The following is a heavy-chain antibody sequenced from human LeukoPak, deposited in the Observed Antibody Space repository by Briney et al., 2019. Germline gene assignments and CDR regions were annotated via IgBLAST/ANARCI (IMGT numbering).Heavy chain of an antibody. CDR1: GFTFSDYY. V-gene: IGHV3-11*05. CDR3: ARDCSGGSCLSQGDP. Sequence: GGSLRLSCAASGFTFSDYYMSWIRQAPGKGLEWVSYISSSSSYTNYADSVKGRFTISRDDAKNSLYLQMNSLRAEDTAVYYCARDCSGGSCLSQGDPWGQGTLVTVSS. J-gene: IGHJ5*02. D-gene: IGHD2-15*01. CDR2: ISSSSSYT.